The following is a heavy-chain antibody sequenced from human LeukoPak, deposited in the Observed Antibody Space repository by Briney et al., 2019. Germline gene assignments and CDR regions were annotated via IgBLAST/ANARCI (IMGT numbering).Heavy chain of an antibody. J-gene: IGHJ5*02. Sequence: SETLSLTCAVSGGSISSGGYSWSWIRQPPGKGLEWIGYIYHSGSTYYNPSLKSRVTISVDRPKNQFSLKLSSVTAADTAVYYCARRLERRVDPWGQGTLVTVSS. CDR1: GGSISSGGYS. CDR3: ARRLERRVDP. CDR2: IYHSGST. D-gene: IGHD1-1*01. V-gene: IGHV4-30-2*01.